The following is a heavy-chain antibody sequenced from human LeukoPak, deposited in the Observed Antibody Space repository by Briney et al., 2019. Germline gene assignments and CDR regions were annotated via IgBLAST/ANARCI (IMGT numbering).Heavy chain of an antibody. CDR2: IYYSGST. Sequence: PSETLSLTCTVSGGSISSYYWSWLRQPPGKGLEWIGYIYYSGSTNYNPSLKSRVTISVDTSKNQFSLKLSSVTAAHTAVYYCARVSSSSWYDPRRGFYFDYWGQGTLVSVSS. V-gene: IGHV4-59*01. D-gene: IGHD6-13*01. CDR3: ARVSSSSWYDPRRGFYFDY. CDR1: GGSISSYY. J-gene: IGHJ4*02.